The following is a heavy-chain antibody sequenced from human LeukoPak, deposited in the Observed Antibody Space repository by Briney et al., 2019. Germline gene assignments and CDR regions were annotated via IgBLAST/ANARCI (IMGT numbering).Heavy chain of an antibody. CDR2: ISSSSSYI. CDR1: GFTFSSFE. Sequence: GGSLRLSCAASGFTFSSFEMNWVRQAPGKGLEWVSSISSSSSYIYYADSVKGRFTISRDNAKNSLYLQMNSLRAEDTAVYYCAREDDYGDYDPYYYYGMDVWGKGTTVTVSS. J-gene: IGHJ6*04. CDR3: AREDDYGDYDPYYYYGMDV. V-gene: IGHV3-21*01. D-gene: IGHD4-17*01.